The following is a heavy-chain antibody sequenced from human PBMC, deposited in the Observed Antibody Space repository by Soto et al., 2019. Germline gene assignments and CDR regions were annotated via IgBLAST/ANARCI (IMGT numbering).Heavy chain of an antibody. CDR3: ARVPDEEQQLVPEGAFDI. D-gene: IGHD6-13*01. Sequence: EVQLVESGGGLVQPGGSLRLSCAASGFTFSSYSMNWVRQAPGKGLEWVSYISSSSSTIYYADSVKGRFTISRDNAKNSLDLQMNSLRAEDTAVYYCARVPDEEQQLVPEGAFDIWGQGTMVTVSS. CDR1: GFTFSSYS. V-gene: IGHV3-48*01. CDR2: ISSSSSTI. J-gene: IGHJ3*02.